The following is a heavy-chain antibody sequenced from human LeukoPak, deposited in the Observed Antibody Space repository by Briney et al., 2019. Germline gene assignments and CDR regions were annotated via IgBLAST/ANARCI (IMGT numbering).Heavy chain of an antibody. CDR1: GFTFATYD. J-gene: IGHJ4*02. V-gene: IGHV3-23*01. Sequence: GGALRLSCTASGFTFATYDMRWGRPAPGEGLGGGATFRVNGRSAYYADSVKGRFTVSTDDSKDTLYLQMNSLRAEDTALYYCAKPGEPTNYLFDYWGQGALVTVSS. CDR2: FRVNGRSA. CDR3: AKPGEPTNYLFDY. D-gene: IGHD2-21*01.